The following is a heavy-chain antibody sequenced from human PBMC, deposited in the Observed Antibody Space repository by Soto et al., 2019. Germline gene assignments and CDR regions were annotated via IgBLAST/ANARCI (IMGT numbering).Heavy chain of an antibody. Sequence: SETLSLTCAVYGGSFSGCYWSWIRQPPGKGLEWIGEINHSGSTNYNPSLKSRVTISVDTSKNQFSLKLSSVTAADTAVYYCARGLWRGLDYWGQGTLVTVSS. CDR1: GGSFSGCY. V-gene: IGHV4-34*01. J-gene: IGHJ4*02. D-gene: IGHD1-1*01. CDR2: INHSGST. CDR3: ARGLWRGLDY.